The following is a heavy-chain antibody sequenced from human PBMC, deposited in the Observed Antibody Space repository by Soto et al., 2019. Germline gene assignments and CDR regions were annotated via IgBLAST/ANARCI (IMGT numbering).Heavy chain of an antibody. D-gene: IGHD6-19*01. CDR2: ISEAGGTK. Sequence: GGSLRLSCVASGSTFRSYEMNWVRQAPGKGLEWVSYISEAGGTKHYADSVKGRFTISRDNAKNSLFLQMNSLRAEDTAVYYCARQSSGWYDNWFDPWGQGTLVTVSS. J-gene: IGHJ5*02. CDR3: ARQSSGWYDNWFDP. CDR1: GSTFRSYE. V-gene: IGHV3-48*03.